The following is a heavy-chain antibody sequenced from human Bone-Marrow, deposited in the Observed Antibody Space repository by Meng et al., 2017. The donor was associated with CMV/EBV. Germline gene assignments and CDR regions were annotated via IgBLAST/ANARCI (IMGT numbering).Heavy chain of an antibody. Sequence: SVKVSCKASVGTFSSYAISWVRQAPGQGLEWMGGIIPICGTANYAQKFQGRVTITTDESTSTAYMELSSLRSEDTAVYYCARKGVVPAANSYYGMDVWGQGTTVTVSS. CDR3: ARKGVVPAANSYYGMDV. V-gene: IGHV1-69*05. J-gene: IGHJ6*02. D-gene: IGHD2-2*01. CDR2: IIPICGTA. CDR1: VGTFSSYA.